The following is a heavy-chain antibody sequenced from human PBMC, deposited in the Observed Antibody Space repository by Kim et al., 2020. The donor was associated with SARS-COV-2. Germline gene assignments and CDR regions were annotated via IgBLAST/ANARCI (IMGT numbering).Heavy chain of an antibody. D-gene: IGHD2-8*02. Sequence: GGSLRLSCAASGFSFSKKGMHWIRQAPGKGLEWVSVISYSGTTEYYRESVRGRFTISRDNSKNMLFLQMDRLRVEDTAVYYCAKGGSTETGERFLDSWG. CDR3: AKGGSTETGERFLDS. V-gene: IGHV3-30*18. CDR2: ISYSGTTE. J-gene: IGHJ5*01. CDR1: GFSFSKKG.